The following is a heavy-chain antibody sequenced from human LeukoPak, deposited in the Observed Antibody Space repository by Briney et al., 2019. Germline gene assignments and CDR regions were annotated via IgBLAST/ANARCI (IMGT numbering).Heavy chain of an antibody. J-gene: IGHJ4*02. Sequence: PGRSLRLSCAASGFTFSSYGMHWVRQAPGKGLEWVAVIWYDGSNKYYADSVKGRSTISRDNSKNTLYLQMNSLRAEDTAVYYCATGDYAPGYWGQGTLVTVSS. CDR1: GFTFSSYG. CDR3: ATGDYAPGY. V-gene: IGHV3-33*01. CDR2: IWYDGSNK. D-gene: IGHD4-17*01.